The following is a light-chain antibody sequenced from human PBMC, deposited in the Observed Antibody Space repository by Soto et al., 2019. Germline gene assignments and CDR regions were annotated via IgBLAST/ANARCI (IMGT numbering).Light chain of an antibody. Sequence: QSALTQPASVSGSPGQSIPISCTGTSSDVGGYNYVSWYQQHPGKAPQLMIYEVSNLPSGIPNHFSGFKSGNTASLTISGLQAEYEADYYCSSYTSISTLVFGGGTNLTVL. V-gene: IGLV2-14*01. CDR3: SSYTSISTLV. CDR1: SSDVGGYNY. J-gene: IGLJ3*02. CDR2: EVS.